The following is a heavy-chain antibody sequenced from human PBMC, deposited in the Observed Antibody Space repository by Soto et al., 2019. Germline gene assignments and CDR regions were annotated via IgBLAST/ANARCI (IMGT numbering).Heavy chain of an antibody. CDR2: IWYDGSNK. V-gene: IGHV3-33*01. J-gene: IGHJ6*02. Sequence: QVQLVESGGGVVQPGRSLRLSCAASGFTFSSYGMHWVRQAPGKGLEWVAVIWYDGSNKYYADSVKGRFTISRDNSKKTLYLQMNSLRAEDTAVYYCARDGGGYDIFYYYYYYGMDVWGQGTTVTVSS. CDR3: ARDGGGYDIFYYYYYYGMDV. CDR1: GFTFSSYG. D-gene: IGHD3-9*01.